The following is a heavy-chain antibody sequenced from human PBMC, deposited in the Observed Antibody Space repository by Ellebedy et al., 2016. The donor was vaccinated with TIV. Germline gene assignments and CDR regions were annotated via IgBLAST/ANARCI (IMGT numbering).Heavy chain of an antibody. J-gene: IGHJ5*02. CDR3: ARTNWFDP. V-gene: IGHV1-69*13. Sequence: SVKVSXXASGGTFSSYAISWVRQAPGQGLEWMGGIIPIFGTANYAQNFQGRVTITADESTSTAYMELSSLRSEDTAVYYCARTNWFDPWGQGTLVTVSS. CDR2: IIPIFGTA. CDR1: GGTFSSYA.